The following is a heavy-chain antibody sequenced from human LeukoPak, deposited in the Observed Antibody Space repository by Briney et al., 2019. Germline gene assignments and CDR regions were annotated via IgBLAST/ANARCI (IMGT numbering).Heavy chain of an antibody. J-gene: IGHJ4*02. V-gene: IGHV4-39*01. CDR3: ARLWSGSYRKSHNFDY. CDR1: GGSISSDSYY. D-gene: IGHD1-26*01. CDR2: IYYSGST. Sequence: SETLSLTCTVSGGSISSDSYYWGWVRQPPGKGLEWIGSIYYSGSTYYNPSLKSRVTISVDTSKNQFSLKPSSVTAADTAVFYCARLWSGSYRKSHNFDYWGQGTLVTVSP.